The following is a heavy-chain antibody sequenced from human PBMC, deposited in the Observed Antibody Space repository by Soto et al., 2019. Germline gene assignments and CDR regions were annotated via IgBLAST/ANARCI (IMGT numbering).Heavy chain of an antibody. J-gene: IGHJ4*02. Sequence: ASVKVSCKASGYTFTGYYIHWVRQAPGQGLEWMGWINPNSGGTNYAQKFQGWVTMTRDTSISTAYMELSRLRSDDTAVYYCVRDGGMVTVPTLDFDYWGQGTLVTVSS. CDR1: GYTFTGYY. CDR2: INPNSGGT. D-gene: IGHD5-18*01. V-gene: IGHV1-2*04. CDR3: VRDGGMVTVPTLDFDY.